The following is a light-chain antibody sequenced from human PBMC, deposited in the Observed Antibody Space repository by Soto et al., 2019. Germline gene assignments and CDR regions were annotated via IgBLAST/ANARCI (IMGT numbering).Light chain of an antibody. Sequence: EIVLTQSPATLSLSPGERATLSCRASQRVSSYLAWYQQKPGQAPRLLIYDASNRATGIPARFSDSGSGTDFTLTISSLEPEDFAVYYCQQRSNGFTFGPGTKVDIK. CDR3: QQRSNGFT. CDR2: DAS. J-gene: IGKJ3*01. CDR1: QRVSSY. V-gene: IGKV3-11*01.